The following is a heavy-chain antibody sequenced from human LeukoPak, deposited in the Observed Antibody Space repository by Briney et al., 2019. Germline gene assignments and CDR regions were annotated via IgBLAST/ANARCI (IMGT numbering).Heavy chain of an antibody. D-gene: IGHD3-22*01. CDR2: INPNSGGT. CDR1: GYTFTGYY. CDR3: ARGPMIVVVIRPFDY. Sequence: GASMKVSCKASGYTFTGYYMHWVRQAPGQGLEWMGWINPNSGGTNYAQKFQGRVTMTRDTSISTACMELSRLRSDDTAVYYCARGPMIVVVIRPFDYWGQGTLVTVSS. J-gene: IGHJ4*02. V-gene: IGHV1-2*02.